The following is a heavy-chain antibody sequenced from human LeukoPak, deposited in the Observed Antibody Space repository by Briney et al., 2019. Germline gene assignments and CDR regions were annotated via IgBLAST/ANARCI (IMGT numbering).Heavy chain of an antibody. J-gene: IGHJ4*02. Sequence: SETLSLTCTVSGGSISSYYWSWIRQPPGKGLEWIGYIYYSGSTNYNPSLKSRVTISVDTSKNQFSLKLSSVTAADTAAYYCARVVKDYYDFWSGYYVFDYWGQGTLVTVSS. D-gene: IGHD3-3*01. V-gene: IGHV4-59*01. CDR1: GGSISSYY. CDR3: ARVVKDYYDFWSGYYVFDY. CDR2: IYYSGST.